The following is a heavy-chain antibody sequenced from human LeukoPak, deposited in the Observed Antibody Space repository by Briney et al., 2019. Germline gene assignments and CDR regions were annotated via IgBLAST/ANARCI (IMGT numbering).Heavy chain of an antibody. CDR3: ARSLITMVRGVIIKNYYYYMDV. D-gene: IGHD3-10*01. CDR1: GFTFSSYS. J-gene: IGHJ6*03. Sequence: QSGGSLRLSCAASGFTFSSYSMNWVRQAPGKGLEWASYISSSSSTTYYADSVKGRFTISRDNSKNTLYLQMNSLRAEDTAVYYCARSLITMVRGVIIKNYYYYMDVWGKGTTVTISS. V-gene: IGHV3-48*01. CDR2: ISSSSSTT.